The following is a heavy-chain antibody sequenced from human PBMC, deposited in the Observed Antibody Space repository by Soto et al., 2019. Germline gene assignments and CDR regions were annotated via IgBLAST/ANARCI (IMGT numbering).Heavy chain of an antibody. J-gene: IGHJ4*02. CDR1: GGSISSSSYY. Sequence: QLQLQESGPGLVKPSETLSLTCTVSGGSISSSSYYWGWIRQPPGKGLEWIGSIYYSGSTYYNPSRRGRVTIAVDTSKNQFSLKLSSVTAADTAVYYCATLWFGEGNYWGQGTLVTVSS. CDR3: ATLWFGEGNY. D-gene: IGHD3-10*01. CDR2: IYYSGST. V-gene: IGHV4-39*01.